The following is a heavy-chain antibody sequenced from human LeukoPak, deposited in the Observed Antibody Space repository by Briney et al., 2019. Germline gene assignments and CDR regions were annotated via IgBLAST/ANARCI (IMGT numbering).Heavy chain of an antibody. J-gene: IGHJ6*03. D-gene: IGHD6-19*01. CDR2: VSSSGSTI. CDR1: GFTFRSYE. CDR3: ARIAVAGSYYMDV. Sequence: GGSLRLSCAASGFTFRSYEMNWVRQAPGKGLEWVSYVSSSGSTIYYADSVKGRFTISRDNAKNSLYLQMNSLRAEDTAVYYCARIAVAGSYYMDVWGKGTTVTISS. V-gene: IGHV3-48*03.